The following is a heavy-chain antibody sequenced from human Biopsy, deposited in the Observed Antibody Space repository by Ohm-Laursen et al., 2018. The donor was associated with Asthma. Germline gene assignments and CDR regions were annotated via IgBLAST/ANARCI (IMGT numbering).Heavy chain of an antibody. CDR3: ARASVAASSNWFDP. J-gene: IGHJ5*02. V-gene: IGHV4-30-4*01. Sequence: TLSLTCTVSGASIKTDDHYWSWLRQPPGKGLEWFGFIHYSGSTSYNPSLKGGVTISVDTSKNQFSLKLSSVTAADTAVYYCARASVAASSNWFDPGAREPWSPSP. CDR1: GASIKTDDHY. D-gene: IGHD6-19*01. CDR2: IHYSGST.